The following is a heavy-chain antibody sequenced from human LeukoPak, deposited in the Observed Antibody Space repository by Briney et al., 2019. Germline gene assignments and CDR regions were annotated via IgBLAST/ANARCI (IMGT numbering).Heavy chain of an antibody. CDR2: INAGNGNT. Sequence: ASVKFSCKASGYTFTSYAMHWVRQAPGQRLEWMGWINAGNGNTKYSQKFQGRVTITRDTSASTAYMELSSLRSEDTAVYYCARDSSSYANYGMDVWGQGTTVTVSS. CDR1: GYTFTSYA. J-gene: IGHJ6*02. V-gene: IGHV1-3*01. D-gene: IGHD2-2*01. CDR3: ARDSSSYANYGMDV.